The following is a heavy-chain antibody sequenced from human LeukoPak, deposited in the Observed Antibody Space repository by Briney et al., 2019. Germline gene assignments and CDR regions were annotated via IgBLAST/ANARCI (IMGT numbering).Heavy chain of an antibody. CDR2: ISWNSGSI. J-gene: IGHJ4*02. CDR1: GFTFDDYA. V-gene: IGHV3-9*01. Sequence: PGRSLRLSCAASGFTFDDYAMHWVRQAPGKGLEWVSGISWNSGSIGYADSVKGRFTISRDNAKNSLYLQMNSLRAEDTALYHCAKDFNPPWADPAFGYWGQGTLVTVSS. D-gene: IGHD7-27*01. CDR3: AKDFNPPWADPAFGY.